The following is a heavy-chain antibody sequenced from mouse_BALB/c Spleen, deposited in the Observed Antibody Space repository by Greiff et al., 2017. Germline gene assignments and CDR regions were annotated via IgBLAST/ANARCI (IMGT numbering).Heavy chain of an antibody. CDR2: ISYSGST. CDR1: GYSITSDYA. Sequence: EVQLQQSGPGLVKPSQSLSLTCTVTGYSITSDYAWNWIRQFPGNKLEWMGYISYSGSTSYNPSLKSRISITRDTSKNQFFLQLNSVTTEDTATYYCARCEGAMDYWGQGTSVTVSS. CDR3: ARCEGAMDY. V-gene: IGHV3-2*02. J-gene: IGHJ4*01.